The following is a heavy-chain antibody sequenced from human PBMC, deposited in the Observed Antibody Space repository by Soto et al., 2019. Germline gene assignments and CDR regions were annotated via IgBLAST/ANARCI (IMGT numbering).Heavy chain of an antibody. CDR1: GGSISSYY. D-gene: IGHD5-12*01. V-gene: IGHV4-59*08. CDR2: IYYSGST. Sequence: QVQLQESGPGLVKPSETLSLTCTVSGGSISSYYWSWIRQPPGKGLEWIGYIYYSGSTNYNPSLKRXXTXSXXTSKNQFSLKLSSVTAADTAVYYCARTVDRNAFDIWGQGTMVTVSS. J-gene: IGHJ3*02. CDR3: ARTVDRNAFDI.